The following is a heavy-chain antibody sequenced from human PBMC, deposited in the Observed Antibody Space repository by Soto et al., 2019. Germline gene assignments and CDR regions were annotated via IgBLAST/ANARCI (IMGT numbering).Heavy chain of an antibody. J-gene: IGHJ4*02. Sequence: EVQLLESGGKLEQPGGSLTLSCAASGFTFSTYAMAWVREAPGKGLEWVSGVSASGLNTDYADPVKGRFYISRDNSKNTVSLHRNSLRAEDTAVYYCAGDRPRSTSGYFFEYCGQGTPVTVSS. D-gene: IGHD2-2*01. V-gene: IGHV3-23*01. CDR3: AGDRPRSTSGYFFEY. CDR1: GFTFSTYA. CDR2: VSASGLNT.